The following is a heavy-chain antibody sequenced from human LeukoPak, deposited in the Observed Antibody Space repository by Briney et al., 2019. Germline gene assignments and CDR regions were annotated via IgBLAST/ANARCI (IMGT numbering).Heavy chain of an antibody. J-gene: IGHJ4*02. V-gene: IGHV1-8*01. CDR3: ARANALKKQLIGY. D-gene: IGHD4/OR15-4a*01. CDR2: INPNRGNT. Sequence: ASVKVSCKASGYTFTSYDINWVRQATGQGLEWMGWINPNRGNTGYAQKFQGRVTMTSNNSISTAYMELSGLRSEGTAVYYCARANALKKQLIGYWGQGTLVTVSS. CDR1: GYTFTSYD.